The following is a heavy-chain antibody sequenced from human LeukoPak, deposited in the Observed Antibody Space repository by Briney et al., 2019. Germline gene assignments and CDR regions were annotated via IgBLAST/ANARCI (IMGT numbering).Heavy chain of an antibody. CDR2: INPSGGRT. V-gene: IGHV1-46*01. Sequence: ASVKVSCKASGYTFTVYYMHWVRQAPGQGLEWMGIINPSGGRTNYAQKLQGRVTMTTDTSTSTAYMELRSLRSDDTAVYYCARGSGGFDYWGQGTLVTVSS. CDR1: GYTFTVYY. J-gene: IGHJ4*02. D-gene: IGHD2-15*01. CDR3: ARGSGGFDY.